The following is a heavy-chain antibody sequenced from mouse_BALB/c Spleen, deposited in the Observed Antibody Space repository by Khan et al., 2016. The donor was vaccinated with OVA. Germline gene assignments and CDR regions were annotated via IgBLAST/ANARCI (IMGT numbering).Heavy chain of an antibody. D-gene: IGHD2-14*01. CDR3: ARAYYRYDGYYAMDY. CDR2: IWGGGGT. CDR1: GFSLYRYN. V-gene: IGHV2-6-4*01. Sequence: QVQLKQSGPGLVAPSQSLSITCTVSGFSLYRYNIHWVRQPQGKGLEWLGMIWGGGGTDYNSTLKSRLSISKDKSKSQVFLKMNSLQTDDTAMYYCARAYYRYDGYYAMDYWGQGTSVTVSS. J-gene: IGHJ4*01.